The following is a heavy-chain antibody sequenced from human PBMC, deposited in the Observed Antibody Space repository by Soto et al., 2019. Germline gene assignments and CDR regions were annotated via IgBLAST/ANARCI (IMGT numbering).Heavy chain of an antibody. Sequence: GGSLRLSCAASGFTFSSYGMQWVSQAPGKGLEWVAVISYDGSNKYYADSVKGRFTISRDNSKNTLYLQMNSLRAEDTAVYYCAKPHGPRTDYYYGMDVWGQGTTVTVSS. CDR1: GFTFSSYG. D-gene: IGHD1-1*01. J-gene: IGHJ6*02. CDR3: AKPHGPRTDYYYGMDV. CDR2: ISYDGSNK. V-gene: IGHV3-30*18.